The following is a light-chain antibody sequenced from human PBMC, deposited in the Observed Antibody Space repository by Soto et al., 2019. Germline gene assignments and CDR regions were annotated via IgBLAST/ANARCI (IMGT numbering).Light chain of an antibody. CDR2: EVT. J-gene: IGLJ3*02. V-gene: IGLV2-14*01. CDR1: SSDVGNYNY. Sequence: QSALTQPASVSGSPGQSITISCTGTSSDVGNYNYVSWYQQHPGKAPKLMIHEVTNRPSGVSNRFSGSKSGNTASLTISGLQAEDEADYFCTSYTITSTWVFGGGTKLTVL. CDR3: TSYTITSTWV.